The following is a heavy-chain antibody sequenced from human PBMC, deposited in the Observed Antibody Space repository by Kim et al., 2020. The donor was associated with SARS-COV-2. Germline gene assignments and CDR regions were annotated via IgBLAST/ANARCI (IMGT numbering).Heavy chain of an antibody. CDR3: ARGTIIAAAGRFDY. V-gene: IGHV1-69*01. Sequence: AQKFQGRVTITADESTSTAYMELSSLRSEDTAVYYCARGTIIAAAGRFDYWGQGTLVTVSS. D-gene: IGHD6-13*01. J-gene: IGHJ4*02.